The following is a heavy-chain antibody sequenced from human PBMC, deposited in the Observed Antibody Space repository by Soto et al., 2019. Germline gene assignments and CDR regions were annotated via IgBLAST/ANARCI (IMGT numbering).Heavy chain of an antibody. CDR3: TTDLPGKVIRGFDDF. V-gene: IGHV3-15*01. Sequence: EVQLVESGGGLVKPGGSLRLSCAASGFTFSNAWMSWVRQAPGKGLEWVGRIKSKTDGGTTDYAAPVKGRFTIARDDSNNPLYLQMDSLKTGDTVVYYCTTDLPGKVIRGFDDFWGQGTLVTVSS. J-gene: IGHJ4*02. CDR2: IKSKTDGGTT. D-gene: IGHD3-10*01. CDR1: GFTFSNAW.